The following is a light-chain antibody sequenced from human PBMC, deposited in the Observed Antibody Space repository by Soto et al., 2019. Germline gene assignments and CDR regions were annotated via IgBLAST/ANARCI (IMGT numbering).Light chain of an antibody. CDR2: RSN. V-gene: IGLV1-47*01. J-gene: IGLJ3*02. CDR3: AAWDDSLSGRV. CDR1: SSNIGSNH. Sequence: QSVLTQPPSASGTPGQRVTISCSGSSSNIGSNHVYWYQQVPGTAPKLLIYRSNQRPSGVPDRFSGSKSGTSASLAISGLRSEDEADYYCAAWDDSLSGRVFGGETKLSVL.